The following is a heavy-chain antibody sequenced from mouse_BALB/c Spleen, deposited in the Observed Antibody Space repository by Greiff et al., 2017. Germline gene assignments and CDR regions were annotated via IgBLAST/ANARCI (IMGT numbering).Heavy chain of an antibody. V-gene: IGHV5-12-1*01. CDR3: ARHDGYVAY. Sequence: EVMLVESGGGLVKPGGSLKLSCAASGFAFSSYDMSWVRQTPEKRLEWVAYISSGGGSTYYPDTVKGRFTISRDNAKNTLYLQMSSLKSEDTAMYYCARHDGYVAYWGQGTLVTVSA. D-gene: IGHD1-2*01. CDR1: GFAFSSYD. J-gene: IGHJ3*01. CDR2: ISSGGGST.